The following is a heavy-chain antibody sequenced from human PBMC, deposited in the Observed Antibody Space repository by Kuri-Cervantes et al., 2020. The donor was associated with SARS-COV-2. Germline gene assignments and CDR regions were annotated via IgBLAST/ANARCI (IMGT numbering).Heavy chain of an antibody. V-gene: IGHV4-39*01. D-gene: IGHD2-2*01. CDR3: ARVSGYCSSTSCRSYGYYYYYGMDV. Sequence: SETLSLTCTVSGGSISSSSYYWGWIRQPPGKGLEWIGSMYYSGSTYYNPSLKSRVTISVDTSKNQFSLKLSSVTAADTAVYYCARVSGYCSSTSCRSYGYYYYYGMDVWGQGTTVTVSS. CDR2: MYYSGST. J-gene: IGHJ6*02. CDR1: GGSISSSSYY.